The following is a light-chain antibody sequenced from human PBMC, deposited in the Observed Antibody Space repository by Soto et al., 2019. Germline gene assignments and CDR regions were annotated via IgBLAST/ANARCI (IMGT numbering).Light chain of an antibody. CDR1: SSNIGGNS. CDR3: STWDDSLRGLV. V-gene: IGLV1-44*01. Sequence: QSVLTQPPSASGAPGQGISISCSGSSSNIGGNSVSWYRQVPGTAPKLLIFSNHQRPSGVPDPFSGSKSGTSASLAISGLQSEDEADYYCSTWDDSLRGLVCGGGTQLNVL. CDR2: SNH. J-gene: IGLJ2*01.